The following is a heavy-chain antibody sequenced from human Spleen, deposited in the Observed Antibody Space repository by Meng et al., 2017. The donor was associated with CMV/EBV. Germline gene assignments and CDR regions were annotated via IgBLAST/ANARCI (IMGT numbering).Heavy chain of an antibody. CDR2: ISGSSSYI. J-gene: IGHJ5*01. Sequence: GESLKISCTTPGFTFSLYTMTWVRQAPGKGLEWVSSISGSSSYIYYADSMKGRFTISRDNTKNSLYLQMNSLKVEDTAVYFCARDIYGDYWFDSWGQGALVTVSS. CDR3: ARDIYGDYWFDS. V-gene: IGHV3-21*01. D-gene: IGHD4-17*01. CDR1: GFTFSLYT.